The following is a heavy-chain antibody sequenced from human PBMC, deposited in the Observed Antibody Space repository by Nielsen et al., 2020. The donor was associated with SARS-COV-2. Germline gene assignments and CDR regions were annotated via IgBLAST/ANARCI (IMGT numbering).Heavy chain of an antibody. Sequence: SVKVSCKASGFTFTSSAMQWVRQARGQRLEWIGWIVVGSGNTNSAQKFQERVTITRDMSTSTAYMELSSLRSEDTAVYYCAAERGSRYSSSWYDYYYYGMDVWGQGTTVTVSS. CDR2: IVVGSGNT. J-gene: IGHJ6*02. D-gene: IGHD6-13*01. CDR3: AAERGSRYSSSWYDYYYYGMDV. V-gene: IGHV1-58*02. CDR1: GFTFTSSA.